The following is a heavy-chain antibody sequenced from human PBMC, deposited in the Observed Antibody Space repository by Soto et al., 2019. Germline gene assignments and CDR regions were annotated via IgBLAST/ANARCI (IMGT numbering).Heavy chain of an antibody. CDR3: AREYTAWPLAYGLDV. J-gene: IGHJ6*02. CDR1: GFTFSTYS. D-gene: IGHD2-2*02. V-gene: IGHV3-21*01. CDR2: ISSRSDI. Sequence: SGGSLRLSCVGSGFTFSTYSINWVRQARGKGLEWVSSISSRSDIYYADSVKGRFTISGDNAKNSVSLQMNSLRAEDTAVYYCAREYTAWPLAYGLDVWGQGTTVTVSS.